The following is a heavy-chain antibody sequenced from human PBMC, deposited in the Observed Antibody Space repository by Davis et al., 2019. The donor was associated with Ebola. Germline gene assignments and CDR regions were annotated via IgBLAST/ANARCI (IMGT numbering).Heavy chain of an antibody. D-gene: IGHD3-9*01. CDR1: GFTFSNYA. CDR2: LSGSGGNT. Sequence: PGGSLRLSCTASGFTFSNYAMSWVRQAPGKGLEWVSTLSGSGGNTYYADSVKGRFTISRDNSKNTLHLQMSSLRAEDTALYYCAKVGGDPRYFDASLPLEAFDMWGRGTKVTVSS. CDR3: AKVGGDPRYFDASLPLEAFDM. J-gene: IGHJ3*02. V-gene: IGHV3-23*01.